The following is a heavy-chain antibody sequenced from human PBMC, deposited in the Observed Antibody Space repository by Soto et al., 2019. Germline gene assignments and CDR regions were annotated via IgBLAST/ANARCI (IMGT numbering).Heavy chain of an antibody. Sequence: PSETLSLTCSVSGDSISNSRFYWAWIRQPPGEVLEWIGSIYHTGNAYYNPSLKSRVTISVDTSKNHFSLKLTSVTAADAALYYCARDFFDSSDYTTNWFDPWGQGTLVTVSS. D-gene: IGHD3-22*01. CDR2: IYHTGNA. CDR1: GDSISNSRFY. V-gene: IGHV4-39*02. CDR3: ARDFFDSSDYTTNWFDP. J-gene: IGHJ5*02.